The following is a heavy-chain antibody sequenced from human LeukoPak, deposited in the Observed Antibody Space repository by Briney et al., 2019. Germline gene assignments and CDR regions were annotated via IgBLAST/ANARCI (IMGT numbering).Heavy chain of an antibody. CDR3: ARVDIVVVPAARTRSFSYNYYMDV. CDR1: GFTFSSYW. D-gene: IGHD2-2*01. CDR2: INTEGIST. Sequence: GGSLRLSCAASGFTFSSYWMQWVRQAPGKGLVWVSRINTEGISTSYADSVKGRFTISRDNAKNTLYLQMNSLRAEDTAVYYCARVDIVVVPAARTRSFSYNYYMDVWGKGTTVTVSS. J-gene: IGHJ6*03. V-gene: IGHV3-74*01.